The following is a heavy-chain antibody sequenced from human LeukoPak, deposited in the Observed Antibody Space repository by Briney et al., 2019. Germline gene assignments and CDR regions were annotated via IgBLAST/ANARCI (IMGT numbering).Heavy chain of an antibody. V-gene: IGHV3-21*01. CDR1: GFNVNRNY. CDR3: ASPDLDY. CDR2: ISSSSSYI. J-gene: IGHJ4*02. Sequence: GGSLRLSCTLSGFNVNRNYMGWVRQAPGKGLEWVSSISSSSSYIYYADSVKGRFTISRDNAKNSLYLQMNSLRAEDTAVYYCASPDLDYWGQGTLVTVSS.